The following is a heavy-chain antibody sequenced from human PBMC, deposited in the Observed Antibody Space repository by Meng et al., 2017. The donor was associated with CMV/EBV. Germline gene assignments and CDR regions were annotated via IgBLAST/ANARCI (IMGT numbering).Heavy chain of an antibody. CDR3: ASVPPGRPVIMAY. V-gene: IGHV1-8*01. CDR1: GYTFTSYD. J-gene: IGHJ4*02. D-gene: IGHD3-9*01. Sequence: ASVKVSCKASGYTFTSYDINWVRQATGQALEWMGWMNPNSGNTGYAQKFQGRVTMTRNTSISTAYMELSSLRSEDTAVYYCASVPPGRPVIMAYWGQGTLVTVSS. CDR2: MNPNSGNT.